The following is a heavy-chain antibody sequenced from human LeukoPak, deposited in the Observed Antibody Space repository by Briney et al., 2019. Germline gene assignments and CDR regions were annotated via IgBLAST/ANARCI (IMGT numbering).Heavy chain of an antibody. D-gene: IGHD3-9*01. Sequence: SETLSLTCTVSGGSISSYYWSWIRQPPGKGPEWIGYIYYSGSTNYNPSLKSRVTISVDTSKNQFSLKLSSVTAADTAVYYCARGVLRYYYFDYWGQGTLVTVSS. V-gene: IGHV4-59*01. J-gene: IGHJ4*02. CDR2: IYYSGST. CDR3: ARGVLRYYYFDY. CDR1: GGSISSYY.